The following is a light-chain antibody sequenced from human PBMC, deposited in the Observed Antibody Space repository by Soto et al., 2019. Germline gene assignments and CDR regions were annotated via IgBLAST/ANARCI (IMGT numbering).Light chain of an antibody. J-gene: IGKJ2*01. V-gene: IGKV3-20*01. Sequence: EIVLTQSPGTLSLSPGERATLSCRASQSVSSSYLAWYQQKPGQAPRLLIYGASSRATGIPDRFSGSGSGTDFNLTISRLEPEDFAVYYCQQYGRSLYTFGQGTKLEIK. CDR2: GAS. CDR1: QSVSSSY. CDR3: QQYGRSLYT.